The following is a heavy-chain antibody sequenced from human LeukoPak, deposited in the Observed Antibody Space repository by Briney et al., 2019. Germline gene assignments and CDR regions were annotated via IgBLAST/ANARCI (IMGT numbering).Heavy chain of an antibody. CDR2: IYYSGST. Sequence: SETLSLTCTVSGDSISSGGYYWSWIRQHPGKGLEWFGYIYYSGSTYYNPSLKSRVTISVDTSKNQFSLKLTSVTAADTAVYYCARVRTDCSSTSCYRFAFDIWGQGTMVTVSS. CDR3: ARVRTDCSSTSCYRFAFDI. J-gene: IGHJ3*02. V-gene: IGHV4-31*03. D-gene: IGHD2-2*01. CDR1: GDSISSGGYY.